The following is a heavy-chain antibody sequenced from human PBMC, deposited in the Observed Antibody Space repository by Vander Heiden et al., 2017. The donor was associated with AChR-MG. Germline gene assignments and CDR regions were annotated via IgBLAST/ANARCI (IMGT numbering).Heavy chain of an antibody. CDR2: IYRSDNT. J-gene: IGHJ4*02. V-gene: IGHV3-53*02. CDR1: GFTVSTNY. Sequence: EVQLVETGGGLIQPGGSLRLSCAASGFTVSTNYMGWVRQAPGKGLEWISSIYRSDNTFYSESVKGRFTISRDNSKNTLYLQMSSLRAEDTAVYYCAGLWFGQFVDYWGQGTLVTVST. D-gene: IGHD3-10*01. CDR3: AGLWFGQFVDY.